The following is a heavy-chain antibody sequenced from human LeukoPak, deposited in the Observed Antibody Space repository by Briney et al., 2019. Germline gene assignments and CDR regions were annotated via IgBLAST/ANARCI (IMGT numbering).Heavy chain of an antibody. J-gene: IGHJ4*02. CDR3: ARGPAYYDILTGYYNPNSYNYYFDY. V-gene: IGHV4-4*07. Sequence: SETLSLTCTVSGGSISSYYWSWIRQPAGKGLEWIGRIYTSGSTNYNPSLKSRVTISVDTSKNQFSLKLSSVTAADTAVYYCARGPAYYDILTGYYNPNSYNYYFDYWGQGTLVTVSS. D-gene: IGHD3-9*01. CDR2: IYTSGST. CDR1: GGSISSYY.